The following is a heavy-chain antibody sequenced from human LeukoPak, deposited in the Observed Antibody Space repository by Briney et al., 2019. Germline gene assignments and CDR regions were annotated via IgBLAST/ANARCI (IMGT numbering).Heavy chain of an antibody. V-gene: IGHV3-21*01. J-gene: IGHJ6*03. CDR2: ISSSSSYI. CDR1: GFTFSSYS. D-gene: IGHD3-3*01. Sequence: GGSLRLSCAASGFTFSSYSMNWVRQAPGKGLEWVSSISSSSSYIYYADSVKGRFTISRDNAKNSLYLQMNSLRAEDTAVYYCARDGITIFGMGYMDVWGKGTTVTVSS. CDR3: ARDGITIFGMGYMDV.